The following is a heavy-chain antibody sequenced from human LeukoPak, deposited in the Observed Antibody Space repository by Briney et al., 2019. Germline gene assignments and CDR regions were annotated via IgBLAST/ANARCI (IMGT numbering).Heavy chain of an antibody. CDR2: ISGGGDRT. CDR3: AKGRRSGSNYNSFDY. CDR1: GFTFYDYA. V-gene: IGHV3-23*01. Sequence: PGGSLRLSCATSGFTFYDYAMSWVRQAPGKGLEWVSGISGGGDRTYYADSVKGRFTISRDNSKNTLYLQMNSLRAEDTAVYYCAKGRRSGSNYNSFDYWGQGTPVTVSS. D-gene: IGHD3-10*01. J-gene: IGHJ4*02.